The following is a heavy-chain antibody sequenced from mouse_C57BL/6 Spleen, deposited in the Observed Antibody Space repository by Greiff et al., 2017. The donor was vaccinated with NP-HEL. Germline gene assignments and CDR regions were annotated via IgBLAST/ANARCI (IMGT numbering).Heavy chain of an antibody. CDR1: GYTFTSYW. J-gene: IGHJ2*01. CDR2: INPSSGYT. D-gene: IGHD2-3*01. V-gene: IGHV1-7*01. CDR3: AIYDGYYVDY. Sequence: VQLQQSGAELAKPGASVKLSCKASGYTFTSYWMHWVKQRPGQGLEWIGYINPSSGYTKYNQKFKDKATLTADTSSSTAYMQLSSLTYEDSAVYYCAIYDGYYVDYWGQGTTLTVSS.